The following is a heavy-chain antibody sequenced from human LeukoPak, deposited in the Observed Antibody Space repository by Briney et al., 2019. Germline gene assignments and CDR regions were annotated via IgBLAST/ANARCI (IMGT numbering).Heavy chain of an antibody. CDR1: GFTFGSYG. Sequence: GGSLRLSCAASGFTFGSYGMSWVRQAPGKGLEWVSTISGSGGSTYYADSVKGRFTISRDNSKNTLYLQMSSLRAEDTAVYYCARGMVRGVFYYYYYMDVWGKGTTVTISS. D-gene: IGHD3-10*01. CDR2: ISGSGGST. V-gene: IGHV3-23*01. CDR3: ARGMVRGVFYYYYYMDV. J-gene: IGHJ6*03.